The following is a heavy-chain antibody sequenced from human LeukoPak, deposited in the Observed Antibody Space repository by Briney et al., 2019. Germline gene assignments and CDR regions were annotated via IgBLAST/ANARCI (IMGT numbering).Heavy chain of an antibody. Sequence: ASVKVSCKASGYTFTSYGIRWVRQAPGQGLEWMGWISAYNGNTNYAQKLQGRVTMTTDTSTSTAYMELRSLRSDDTAVYYCARDLGTGYSYGYFDYWGQGTLVTVSS. CDR3: ARDLGTGYSYGYFDY. V-gene: IGHV1-18*01. CDR1: GYTFTSYG. CDR2: ISAYNGNT. D-gene: IGHD5-18*01. J-gene: IGHJ4*02.